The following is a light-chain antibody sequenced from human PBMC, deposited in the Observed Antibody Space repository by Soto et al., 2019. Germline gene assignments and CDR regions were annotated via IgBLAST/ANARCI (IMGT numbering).Light chain of an antibody. Sequence: EVVMTQSPATLSVSPGERATLSCRASQSVSINPAWYQQKLGQAPRLVIYGASTGATGIPARFSGSGSGTDFTLTISSLESEDFALYYCQQYNIWPRTFGGGTQLEIK. CDR1: QSVSIN. V-gene: IGKV3-15*01. CDR3: QQYNIWPRT. CDR2: GAS. J-gene: IGKJ4*02.